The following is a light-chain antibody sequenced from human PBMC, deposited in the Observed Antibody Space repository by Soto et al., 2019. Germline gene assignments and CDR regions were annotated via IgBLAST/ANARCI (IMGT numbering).Light chain of an antibody. CDR2: DVS. V-gene: IGLV2-14*03. CDR3: SSYTSSSTLGV. J-gene: IGLJ1*01. Sequence: QSVLTQPASVSGSPGQSITIPCTGTGSDVGGYNYVSWYQQHPGKALELMIYDVSDRPSGVSNRFSGSKSGNTASLTISGLQAEDEADYYCSSYTSSSTLGVFGTGTKLTVL. CDR1: GSDVGGYNY.